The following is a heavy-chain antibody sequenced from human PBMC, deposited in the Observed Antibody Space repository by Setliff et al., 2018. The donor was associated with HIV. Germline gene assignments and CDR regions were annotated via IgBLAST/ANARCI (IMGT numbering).Heavy chain of an antibody. CDR1: GYTFTSYY. V-gene: IGHV1-46*01. Sequence: ASVKVSCNASGYTFTSYYMHWVRQAPGQGLEWMGIINPSSGSTTYAQKFQGRVTMTRDTSTSTVYMELSSLRSEDTAVYYCARDPAPSSSASYFQHWGQGTPVT. D-gene: IGHD6-6*01. CDR3: ARDPAPSSSASYFQH. CDR2: INPSSGST. J-gene: IGHJ1*01.